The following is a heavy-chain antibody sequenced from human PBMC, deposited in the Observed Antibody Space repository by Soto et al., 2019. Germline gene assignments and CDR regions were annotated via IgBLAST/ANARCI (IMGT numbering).Heavy chain of an antibody. CDR3: ARSSSGWYFDY. J-gene: IGHJ4*02. CDR1: GFTFSSYA. CDR2: ISGSGGST. Sequence: EVQLLESGGGLVQPGGSLRLSCAASGFTFSSYAMSWVRQAPGKGLEWVSAISGSGGSTYYADSVKGRFTISRDNSKNTPYLHMSSLRAEDTAVYYCARSSSGWYFDYWGQGTLVTVSS. D-gene: IGHD6-19*01. V-gene: IGHV3-23*01.